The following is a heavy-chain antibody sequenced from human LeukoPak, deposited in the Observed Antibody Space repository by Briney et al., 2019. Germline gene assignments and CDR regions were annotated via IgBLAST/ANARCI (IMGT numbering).Heavy chain of an antibody. J-gene: IGHJ4*02. Sequence: SETLSLTCTVSGGSISSGSYYWGWIRQPPGKGLEWIGNIYYSGSTYYNPSLRSRVTISVDTSKNQFSLKLSSVTAADTAVYYCARLAWGRLDYWGQGTLVTVSS. D-gene: IGHD7-27*01. V-gene: IGHV4-39*07. CDR1: GGSISSGSYY. CDR2: IYYSGST. CDR3: ARLAWGRLDY.